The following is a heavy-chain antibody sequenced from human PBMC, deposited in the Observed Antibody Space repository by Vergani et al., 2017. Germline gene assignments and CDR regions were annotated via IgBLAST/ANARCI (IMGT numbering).Heavy chain of an antibody. D-gene: IGHD2-15*01. Sequence: QVQLQESGPGLVKPSQTLSLTCTVSGGSISSGDYYWSWIRQPPGKGLEWIGYIYYSGSTYYNPSLKSRVTISVDTSKNQFSLKLSSVTAADTAVYYCATLVDCSGGSCLGRYYFDYWGQGTLVTVSS. CDR2: IYYSGST. CDR1: GGSISSGDYY. V-gene: IGHV4-30-4*08. J-gene: IGHJ4*02. CDR3: ATLVDCSGGSCLGRYYFDY.